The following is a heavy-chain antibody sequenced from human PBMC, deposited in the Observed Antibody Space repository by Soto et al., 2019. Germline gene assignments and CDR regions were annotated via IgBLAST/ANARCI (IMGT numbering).Heavy chain of an antibody. J-gene: IGHJ5*02. CDR3: ARGESSWFDP. D-gene: IGHD3-10*01. CDR2: INHSGST. V-gene: IGHV4-34*01. Sequence: PSETLSLTCAVYGGSFSGYYWSWIRQPPGKGLEWIGEINHSGSTNYNPSLKSRVTISVDTSKNQFSLKLSSVTAADTAVYYCARGESSWFDPWGQGTLVTVSS. CDR1: GGSFSGYY.